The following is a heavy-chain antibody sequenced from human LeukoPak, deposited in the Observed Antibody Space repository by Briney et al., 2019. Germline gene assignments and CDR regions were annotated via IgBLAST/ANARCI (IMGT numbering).Heavy chain of an antibody. J-gene: IGHJ5*02. CDR1: GYTSTGYY. D-gene: IGHD6-13*01. CDR2: INPNSGGT. V-gene: IGHV1-2*02. CDR3: ARVAVSQVDSSSWYRNWFDP. Sequence: ASVKVSCKASGYTSTGYYMHWVRQAPGQGLEWMGWINPNSGGTNYAQKFQGRVTMTRDTSISTAYMELSRLRSDDTAVYYCARVAVSQVDSSSWYRNWFDPWGQGTLVTVSS.